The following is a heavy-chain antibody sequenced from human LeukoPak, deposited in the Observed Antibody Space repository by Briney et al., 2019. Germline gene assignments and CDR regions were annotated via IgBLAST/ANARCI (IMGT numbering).Heavy chain of an antibody. CDR2: ISGSGSAI. D-gene: IGHD3-10*01. J-gene: IGHJ3*02. CDR3: ARLKSYFGSGTLWAFDI. V-gene: IGHV3-48*03. Sequence: GGSLRLSCAASGFTFSSFEMNWVRQAPGKGLEWISYISGSGSAIHYADSVKGRFTISRDNAKNSLYLQMNSLRVEDTAVYYCARLKSYFGSGTLWAFDIWGHGRRVTVSS. CDR1: GFTFSSFE.